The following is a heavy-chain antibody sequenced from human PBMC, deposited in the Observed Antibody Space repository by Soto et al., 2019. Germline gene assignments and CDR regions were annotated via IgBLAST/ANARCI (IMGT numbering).Heavy chain of an antibody. Sequence: EVQLLESGGGLVQPGGSLSPSCTTSGFTYSTYAMSWVRQAQGKGLEWVSVISGNGGTTYYADSVKGRFTISRDNSKRTLYLQMNSLRAGDTAIFFCAKGGGGSGWSDAFDIWGQGTMVTVSS. CDR3: AKGGGGSGWSDAFDI. J-gene: IGHJ3*02. CDR2: ISGNGGTT. D-gene: IGHD6-19*01. V-gene: IGHV3-23*01. CDR1: GFTYSTYA.